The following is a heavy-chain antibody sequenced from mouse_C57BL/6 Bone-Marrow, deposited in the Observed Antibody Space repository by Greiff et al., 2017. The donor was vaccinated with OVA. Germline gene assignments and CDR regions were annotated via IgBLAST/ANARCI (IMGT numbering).Heavy chain of an antibody. V-gene: IGHV5-16*01. CDR2: INYDGSIT. J-gene: IGHJ2*01. CDR3: ARGLYYDYDGYFDY. Sequence: EVMLVESEGGLVQPGSSMKLSCTASGFTFSDYYMAWVRQVPEKGLEWVANINYDGSITYYLDSLKSRFIISRDNAKNILYLQISSLKSEDTATYYCARGLYYDYDGYFDYWGQGTTLTVSS. D-gene: IGHD2-4*01. CDR1: GFTFSDYY.